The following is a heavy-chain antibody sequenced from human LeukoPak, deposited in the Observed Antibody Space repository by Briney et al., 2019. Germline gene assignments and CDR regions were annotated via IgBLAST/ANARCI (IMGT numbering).Heavy chain of an antibody. V-gene: IGHV4-4*07. CDR1: GGSISSYY. D-gene: IGHD6-19*01. Sequence: SETLSLTCTVSGGSISSYYWSWIRQPAGKGLEWIGRIYTSGTTNYNPSLKSRVTMSVDTSKNKFDLKLSSVTAADTAVYYCARQYSSDWYLWFDPWGQGTLVTVSS. CDR3: ARQYSSDWYLWFDP. CDR2: IYTSGTT. J-gene: IGHJ5*02.